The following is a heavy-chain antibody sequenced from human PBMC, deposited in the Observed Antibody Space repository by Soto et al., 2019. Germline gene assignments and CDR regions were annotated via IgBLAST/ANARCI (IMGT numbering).Heavy chain of an antibody. V-gene: IGHV4-39*01. CDR2: VYYNGNT. D-gene: IGHD1-26*01. J-gene: IGHJ4*02. Sequence: SETLSLTCTVSGGSTRSSLDQWVWIRQPPGKGLEWIGNVYYNGNTYYNPSLKSRLTISVDTSNNQFSLKVQSVTAADTAVYYCARFSGSYNERYFDYWGQGALVAVFS. CDR1: GGSTRSSLDQ. CDR3: ARFSGSYNERYFDY.